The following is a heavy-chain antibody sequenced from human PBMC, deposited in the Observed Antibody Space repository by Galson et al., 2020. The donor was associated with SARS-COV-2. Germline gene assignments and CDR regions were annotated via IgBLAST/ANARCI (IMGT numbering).Heavy chain of an antibody. J-gene: IGHJ4*02. Sequence: SETLSLTCAVSGASISGSGCWTWIRQPPGKGLEWIGEMCQIGSNNNNPSLKSRVTISADTSKNQFSLRLTSVTAADTAVYYCAKDTSGWQPFDYWGQGTLVTVSS. V-gene: IGHV4-4*02. CDR2: MCQIGSN. CDR3: AKDTSGWQPFDY. CDR1: GASISGSGC. D-gene: IGHD6-19*01.